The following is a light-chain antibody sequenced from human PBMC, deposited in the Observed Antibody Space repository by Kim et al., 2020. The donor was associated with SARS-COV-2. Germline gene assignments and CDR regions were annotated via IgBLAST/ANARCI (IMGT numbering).Light chain of an antibody. CDR1: QSISSH. J-gene: IGKJ3*01. CDR3: QQSYNSPFA. V-gene: IGKV1-39*01. CDR2: AAS. Sequence: DIQTTQSPSSLSASVGDRVTITCRTSQSISSHLNWYHQKPGRAPKLLIYAASTLQGGVPSRFSGSGSETDFTLTISSLQPEDFGTYFCQQSYNSPFAFGPGTKVDIK.